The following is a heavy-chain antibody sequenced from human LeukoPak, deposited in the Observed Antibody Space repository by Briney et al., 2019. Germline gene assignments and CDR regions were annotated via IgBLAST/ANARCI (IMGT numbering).Heavy chain of an antibody. V-gene: IGHV1-2*06. CDR1: GYTFTGYH. CDR3: ARDYCSSTSCLFDC. D-gene: IGHD2-2*01. J-gene: IGHJ4*02. Sequence: ASVTVSCKASGYTFTGYHMHWVRQAPGQGLEWMGRINPNSDDTNYAQKFQGRVTMTRDTSISTAYMELSRLRSDDTAVYYCARDYCSSTSCLFDCWGQGTLVAVSS. CDR2: INPNSDDT.